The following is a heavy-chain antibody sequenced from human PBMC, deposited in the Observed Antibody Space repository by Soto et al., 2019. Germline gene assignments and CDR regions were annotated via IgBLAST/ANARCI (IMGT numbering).Heavy chain of an antibody. CDR3: ARVNTGNWKPNYYGMDV. D-gene: IGHD1-1*01. CDR2: ISAYNGNT. J-gene: IGHJ6*04. CDR1: GYTFTSYG. V-gene: IGHV1-18*01. Sequence: QVQLVQSGAEVKKPGASVKVSCKASGYTFTSYGISWVRQAPGQGLEWMGWISAYNGNTNYAQKLQGRVTMTTDTSTSTAYMELRSLRSDDTAVYYCARVNTGNWKPNYYGMDVWGKGTTVTVSS.